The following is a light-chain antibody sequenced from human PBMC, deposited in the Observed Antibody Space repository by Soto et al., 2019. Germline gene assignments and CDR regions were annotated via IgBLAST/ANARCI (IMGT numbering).Light chain of an antibody. J-gene: IGLJ1*01. CDR3: AAWDDSLNGGV. V-gene: IGLV1-44*01. CDR2: SNN. Sequence: QSVLTQPPSASGTPGQRVTISCSGSSSNIGSNTVNWYQQLPGTAPKLLIYSNNQRPSGVPDRFSGSKSGTSASLAISGLQSVDEADYYCAAWDDSLNGGVFGTGTKLTVL. CDR1: SSNIGSNT.